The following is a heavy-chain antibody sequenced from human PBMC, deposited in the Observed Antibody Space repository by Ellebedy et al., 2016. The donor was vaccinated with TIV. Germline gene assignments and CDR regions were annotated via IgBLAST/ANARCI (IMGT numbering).Heavy chain of an antibody. V-gene: IGHV3-20*04. CDR1: GFTFDDYG. CDR2: LNWNVGGP. CDR3: ARQEDSSGWSKFFDY. D-gene: IGHD6-19*01. J-gene: IGHJ4*02. Sequence: GESLKISCAASGFTFDDYGMSWVRQAPGKGLEWVSGLNWNVGGPGYADSVKVRFTISRDNAKNSLYLQLSSLRAEDTAVYYCARQEDSSGWSKFFDYWGQGTLVTVSS.